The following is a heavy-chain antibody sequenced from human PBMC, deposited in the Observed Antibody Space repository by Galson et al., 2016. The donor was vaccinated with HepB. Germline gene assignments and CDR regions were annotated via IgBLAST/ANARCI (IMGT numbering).Heavy chain of an antibody. J-gene: IGHJ4*02. Sequence: SLRLSCAASGFSVSSNYLSWVRQVPGKGLEWVSVIYSRGNTYYADSVKGRFTLSRDSSKNTLYLQMDSPRAEDTAMYYCVRSPPGSGYFLLYYFGYWGPGTPVTVSS. CDR1: GFSVSSNY. V-gene: IGHV3-53*01. CDR2: IYSRGNT. CDR3: VRSPPGSGYFLLYYFGY. D-gene: IGHD3-3*01.